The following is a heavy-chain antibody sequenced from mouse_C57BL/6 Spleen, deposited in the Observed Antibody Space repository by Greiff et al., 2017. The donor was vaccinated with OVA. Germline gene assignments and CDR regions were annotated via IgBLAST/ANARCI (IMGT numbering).Heavy chain of an antibody. Sequence: EVKLQESGPGLVKPSQSLSLTCSVTGYSITSGYYWNWIRQFPGNKLEWMGYISYDGSNNYNPSLKNRISITRDTSKNQFFLKLNSVTTEDTATYYCARSYYYGSSYCFAYWGQGTLVTVSA. V-gene: IGHV3-6*01. D-gene: IGHD1-1*01. J-gene: IGHJ3*01. CDR2: ISYDGSN. CDR1: GYSITSGYY. CDR3: ARSYYYGSSYCFAY.